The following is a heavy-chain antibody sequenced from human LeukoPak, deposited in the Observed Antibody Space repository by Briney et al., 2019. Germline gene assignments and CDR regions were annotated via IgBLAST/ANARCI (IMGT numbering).Heavy chain of an antibody. J-gene: IGHJ4*02. Sequence: ASVKVSCKASGYTFTSYDINWVRQATGQGLEWMGWMNPNSGNTGYAQKFQGRVTITRNTSISTAYMELSSLRSEDTAVYYCARGSIAAAGTAGGFDYWGQGTLVTVSS. CDR2: MNPNSGNT. CDR3: ARGSIAAAGTAGGFDY. CDR1: GYTFTSYD. V-gene: IGHV1-8*03. D-gene: IGHD6-13*01.